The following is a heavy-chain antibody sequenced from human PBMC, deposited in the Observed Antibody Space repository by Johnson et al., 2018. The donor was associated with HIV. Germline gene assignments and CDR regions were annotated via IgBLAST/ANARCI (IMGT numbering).Heavy chain of an antibody. CDR3: ARDSTPWGGDHVGYAFDI. D-gene: IGHD4-17*01. CDR2: LFSGDTT. J-gene: IGHJ3*02. Sequence: WVSVLFSGDTTYYADSVNGRFTISRDNSKNTLYLQMNSLRAEDTAVYYCARDSTPWGGDHVGYAFDIWGPGTVVTVSS. V-gene: IGHV3-66*01.